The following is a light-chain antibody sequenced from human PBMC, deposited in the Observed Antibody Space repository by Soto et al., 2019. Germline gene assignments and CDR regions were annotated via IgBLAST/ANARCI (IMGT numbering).Light chain of an antibody. CDR1: QSFRGL. V-gene: IGKV3-11*01. CDR2: DAY. Sequence: EVVLTQCPVTLSLSPGERATLSCRASQSFRGLLAWYQQKPGQAPRFLIYDAYNRATGIPPRFSGSGSGTDVTLTISSLEPEDSAVYYGQQRHMWPITFGQGTRLEIK. J-gene: IGKJ5*01. CDR3: QQRHMWPIT.